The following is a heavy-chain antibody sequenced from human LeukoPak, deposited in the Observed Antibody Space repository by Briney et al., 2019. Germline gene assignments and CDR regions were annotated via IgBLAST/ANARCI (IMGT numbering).Heavy chain of an antibody. CDR3: ARNLRNYYDSSGPGDY. Sequence: GASVKVSCKASGYTSTSYGISWVRQAPGQGLEWMGWISAYNGNTNYAQKLQGRVTMTTDTSTSTAYMELRSLRSDDTAVYYCARNLRNYYDSSGPGDYWGQGTLVTVSS. V-gene: IGHV1-18*01. J-gene: IGHJ4*02. CDR2: ISAYNGNT. D-gene: IGHD3-22*01. CDR1: GYTSTSYG.